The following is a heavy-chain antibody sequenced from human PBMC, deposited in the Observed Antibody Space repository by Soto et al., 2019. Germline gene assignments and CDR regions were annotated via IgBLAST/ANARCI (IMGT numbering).Heavy chain of an antibody. D-gene: IGHD5-12*01. Sequence: GASVKVSCKASGGTFSSYTISWVRQAPGQGLEWMGRIIPILGIANYAQKFQGRVTITADKSTSTAYMELSSLRSEDTAVYYCARDLNSGYDLGAFDIWGQGTMVTVSS. CDR2: IIPILGIA. J-gene: IGHJ3*02. CDR1: GGTFSSYT. V-gene: IGHV1-69*04. CDR3: ARDLNSGYDLGAFDI.